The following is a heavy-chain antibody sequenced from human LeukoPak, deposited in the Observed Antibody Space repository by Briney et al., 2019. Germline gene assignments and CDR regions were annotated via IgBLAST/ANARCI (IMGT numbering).Heavy chain of an antibody. Sequence: GRSLRLSCAASGFTFSSYGMHWVRQAPGKGLEWVAVISYDGSNKYYADSVKGRFTISRDNSKNTLYLQMNSLRAEDTAVYYCAKDVYDWGQGTLVTVSS. CDR2: ISYDGSNK. CDR3: AKDVYD. CDR1: GFTFSSYG. J-gene: IGHJ1*01. V-gene: IGHV3-30*18. D-gene: IGHD5/OR15-5a*01.